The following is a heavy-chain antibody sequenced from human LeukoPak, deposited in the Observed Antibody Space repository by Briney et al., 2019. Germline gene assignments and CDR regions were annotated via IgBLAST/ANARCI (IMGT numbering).Heavy chain of an antibody. CDR2: VHDTGST. Sequence: PSETLSLTCTVSGDSISGYYYTWIRQPTEKDLGWIGYVHDTGSTNYNPSLKSRVTISLDTSMKQFSLNLRSVTAADAAVYFCVYGPNHYYFDHWGQGTLVTVSS. D-gene: IGHD3-16*01. V-gene: IGHV4-59*01. J-gene: IGHJ4*02. CDR1: GDSISGYY. CDR3: VYGPNHYYFDH.